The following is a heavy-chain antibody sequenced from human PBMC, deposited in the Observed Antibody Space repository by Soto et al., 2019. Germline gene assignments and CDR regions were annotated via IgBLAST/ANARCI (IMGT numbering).Heavy chain of an antibody. V-gene: IGHV4-39*01. CDR1: GGSISSSSYY. J-gene: IGHJ6*02. Sequence: KTSETLSLTCTVSGGSISSSSYYWGWIRQPPGKGLEWIGSIYYSGSTYYNPSLKSRVTISVDTSKNQFSLKLSSVTAADTAVYYCASQDFYYYGMDVWGQGTTVTVSS. CDR2: IYYSGST. CDR3: ASQDFYYYGMDV.